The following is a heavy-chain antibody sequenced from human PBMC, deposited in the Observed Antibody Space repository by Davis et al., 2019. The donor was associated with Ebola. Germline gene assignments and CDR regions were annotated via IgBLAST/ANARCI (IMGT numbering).Heavy chain of an antibody. J-gene: IGHJ4*02. D-gene: IGHD6-6*01. CDR2: ININTANP. Sequence: ASVKVSCKASGYTFTSYAMNWVRQAPGQGLEWMGWININTANPTYAQGFTGRFVFSLDTSVSTAYLQISSLKAEDTAVYYCARVGRIAARPLLDYWGQGTLVTVSS. V-gene: IGHV7-4-1*02. CDR1: GYTFTSYA. CDR3: ARVGRIAARPLLDY.